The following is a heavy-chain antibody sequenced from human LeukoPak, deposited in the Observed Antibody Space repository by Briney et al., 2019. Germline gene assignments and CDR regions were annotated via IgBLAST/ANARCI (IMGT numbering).Heavy chain of an antibody. CDR3: ARVGLGVVTGPYYYYYGMDV. CDR1: GFTFTTYE. J-gene: IGHJ6*02. CDR2: ISSSASTI. D-gene: IGHD2-15*01. Sequence: GGSLRLSCAASGFTFTTYEMNWVRQAPGKGLEWVSYISSSASTIYYADSVKGRFTIPRDNAKNSLYLRMNSLRAEDTAVYYCARVGLGVVTGPYYYYYGMDVWGQGTTVTVSS. V-gene: IGHV3-48*03.